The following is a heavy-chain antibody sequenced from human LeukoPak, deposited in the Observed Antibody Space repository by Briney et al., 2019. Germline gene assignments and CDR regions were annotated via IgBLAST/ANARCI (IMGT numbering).Heavy chain of an antibody. CDR2: ISSSSSYI. CDR1: GFTFSSYS. V-gene: IGHV3-21*01. D-gene: IGHD6-19*01. J-gene: IGHJ4*02. CDR3: ARDSSGWYFLDY. Sequence: GGSLRLSCAASGFTFSSYSMNWVLQAPGKGLEWVSSISSSSSYIYYADSVKGRFTISRDNAKNSLYLQMNSLRAEDTAVYYCARDSSGWYFLDYWGQGTLVTVSS.